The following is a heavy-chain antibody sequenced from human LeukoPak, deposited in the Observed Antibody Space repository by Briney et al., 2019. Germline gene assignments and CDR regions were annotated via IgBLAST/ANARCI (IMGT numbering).Heavy chain of an antibody. J-gene: IGHJ5*02. V-gene: IGHV3-11*04. CDR3: VRGGVGHSSNWFDP. D-gene: IGHD3-10*01. CDR1: GFTFSDYH. CDR2: ISRSSSTI. Sequence: GGSLRLSCAASGFTFSDYHMSWVRQAPGKGLEWVSYISRSSSTIYYADSVKGRFTISRDDTDNAVFMQMNSLRAEDTAVYYCVRGGVGHSSNWFDPWGQGTLVTVSS.